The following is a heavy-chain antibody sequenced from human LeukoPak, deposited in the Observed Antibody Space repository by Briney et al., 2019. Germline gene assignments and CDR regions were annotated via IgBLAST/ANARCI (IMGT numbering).Heavy chain of an antibody. V-gene: IGHV1-18*01. CDR3: ARDNIDCSSTSCHPGFDY. D-gene: IGHD2-2*01. CDR1: GYTFTSYD. Sequence: ASVKVSCKASGYTFTSYDINWVRQATGQGLEWMGWISAYNGNTNYAQKLQGRVTMTTDTSTSTAYMELRSLRSDDTAVYYCARDNIDCSSTSCHPGFDYWGQGTLVTVSS. J-gene: IGHJ4*02. CDR2: ISAYNGNT.